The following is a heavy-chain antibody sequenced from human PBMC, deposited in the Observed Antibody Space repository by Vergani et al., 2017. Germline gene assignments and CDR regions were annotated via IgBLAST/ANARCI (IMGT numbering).Heavy chain of an antibody. V-gene: IGHV4-34*01. D-gene: IGHD3-22*01. CDR1: GGSFSGYY. Sequence: QVQLQQWGAGLLKPSETLSLTCAVYGGSFSGYYWSWIRQPPGKGLEWIGEINHSGSTNYNPSLKSRVTISVDTSKNQFSLKLSSGTAADTAVYYCAREYSSRKGYYYYYMDVWGKGTTVTVSS. CDR2: INHSGST. J-gene: IGHJ6*03. CDR3: AREYSSRKGYYYYYMDV.